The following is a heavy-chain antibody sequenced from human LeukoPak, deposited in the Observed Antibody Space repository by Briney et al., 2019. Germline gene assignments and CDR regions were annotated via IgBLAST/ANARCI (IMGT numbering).Heavy chain of an antibody. CDR3: ARGYSSSWNYFDY. J-gene: IGHJ4*02. V-gene: IGHV4-59*01. Sequence: SETLSLICAVSGGTISSYYWNWIRQPPGKGLEWIGYIHDSGSTNYNPSLKSRVTISVDTSKKQFSLKLSSVTAADTAVYYCARGYSSSWNYFDYWGQGTLVTVSS. CDR2: IHDSGST. CDR1: GGTISSYY. D-gene: IGHD6-13*01.